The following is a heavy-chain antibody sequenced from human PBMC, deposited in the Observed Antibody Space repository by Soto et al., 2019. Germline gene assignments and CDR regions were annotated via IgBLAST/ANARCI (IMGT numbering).Heavy chain of an antibody. J-gene: IGHJ4*02. CDR3: ARLYCSSTSCWSTIDY. D-gene: IGHD2-2*01. V-gene: IGHV4-59*08. CDR1: GGSISSYY. Sequence: SETLSLTCTVSGGSISSYYWSWIRQPPGKGLEWIGYIYYSGSTNYNPSLKSRVTISVDTSKNQFSLKLSSVTAADTAVYYCARLYCSSTSCWSTIDYWGKGTLVTVSS. CDR2: IYYSGST.